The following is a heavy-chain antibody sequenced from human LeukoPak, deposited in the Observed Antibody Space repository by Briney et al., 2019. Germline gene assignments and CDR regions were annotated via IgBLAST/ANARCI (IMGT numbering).Heavy chain of an antibody. CDR2: MYYSGST. CDR1: GGSISSYY. CDR3: ARGHPGYCSSTSCYVVNWFDP. V-gene: IGHV4-59*01. D-gene: IGHD2-2*03. Sequence: TSETLSLTCTVSGGSISSYYWSWIRQPPGKGLEWIGYMYYSGSTNYNPSLKSRVTISVDTSKNQFSLQLSSVTAADTAVYYCARGHPGYCSSTSCYVVNWFDPWGQGTLVTVSS. J-gene: IGHJ5*02.